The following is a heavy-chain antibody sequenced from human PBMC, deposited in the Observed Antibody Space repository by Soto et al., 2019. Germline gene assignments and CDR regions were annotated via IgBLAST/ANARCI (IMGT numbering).Heavy chain of an antibody. CDR3: ARDPGYSSGEPRGGWFDP. D-gene: IGHD6-19*01. Sequence: EVQLVESGGGLVQPGGSLRLSCAASGFTFSSYSMNWVRQAPGKGLKWVSYISSSSSTIYYADSVKGRFTISRDNAKNSLYLQMNSLRDEDTAVYYCARDPGYSSGEPRGGWFDPWGQGTLVTVSS. CDR1: GFTFSSYS. V-gene: IGHV3-48*02. CDR2: ISSSSSTI. J-gene: IGHJ5*02.